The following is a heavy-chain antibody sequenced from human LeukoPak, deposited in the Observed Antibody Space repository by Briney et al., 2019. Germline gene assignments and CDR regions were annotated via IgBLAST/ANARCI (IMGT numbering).Heavy chain of an antibody. CDR3: AKRDVDIVATINYYYGRDV. CDR1: GFTFSSNA. CDR2: ISGSGGST. V-gene: IGHV3-23*01. Sequence: GGSLRLSCAASGFTFSSNARSWVRPAPGKGLEWVSAISGSGGSTYYADSVKGLFTIFRDNSKNTLYLQMNSLRAEDTAVYYCAKRDVDIVATINYYYGRDVWGRGTTVTVAS. J-gene: IGHJ6*02. D-gene: IGHD5-12*01.